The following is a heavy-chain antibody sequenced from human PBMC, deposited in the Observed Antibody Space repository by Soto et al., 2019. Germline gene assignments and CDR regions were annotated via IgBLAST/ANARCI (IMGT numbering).Heavy chain of an antibody. D-gene: IGHD3-22*01. CDR1: GFTFSSYD. CDR3: ANGRYYYDSSAYSAY. CDR2: ISGSGGST. V-gene: IGHV3-23*01. J-gene: IGHJ4*02. Sequence: EVPLLESGGGLVQPGGSLRLSCAASGFTFSSYDMSWVRQAPGKGLEWVSAISGSGGSTYYADSVKGRFTISRDNSKSTLYLQMNSLRAEDTAVYYCANGRYYYDSSAYSAYWGQGTLVTVSS.